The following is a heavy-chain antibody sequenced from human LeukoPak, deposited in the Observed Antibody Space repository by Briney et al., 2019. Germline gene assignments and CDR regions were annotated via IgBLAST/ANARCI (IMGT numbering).Heavy chain of an antibody. J-gene: IGHJ4*02. CDR3: ARGINYYDSSGYYSSAIFDY. CDR2: MNPNSGNT. CDR1: GYTFTSYD. V-gene: IGHV1-8*01. Sequence: ASVKVSCKASGYTFTSYDINWVRQATGQGLEWMGWMNPNSGNTGYAQKFQGRVTMTRNTSISTAYMELSSLRSEDTAVYYCARGINYYDSSGYYSSAIFDYWGQGTLVTVSS. D-gene: IGHD3-22*01.